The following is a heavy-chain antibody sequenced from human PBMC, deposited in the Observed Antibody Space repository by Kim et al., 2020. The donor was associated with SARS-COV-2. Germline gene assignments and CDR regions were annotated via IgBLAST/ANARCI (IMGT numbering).Heavy chain of an antibody. D-gene: IGHD5-12*01. V-gene: IGHV3-21*01. J-gene: IGHJ4*02. CDR3: ASSLGEYGYNYAY. Sequence: YADSVKGRFTLTRDNAKNSLYLQMNSLRAEDTAVYYCASSLGEYGYNYAYWGQGTLVTVSS.